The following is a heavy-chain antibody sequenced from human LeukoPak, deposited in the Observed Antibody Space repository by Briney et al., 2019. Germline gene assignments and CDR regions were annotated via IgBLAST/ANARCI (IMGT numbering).Heavy chain of an antibody. CDR2: IYYSGSTYSGST. D-gene: IGHD3-16*02. J-gene: IGHJ1*01. Sequence: SETLSLTCTVSGGSISSSSYYWGWIRQPPGKGLEWIGSIYYSGSTYSGSTYYNPSLKSRVTISVDTSKNQSSLKLSSVTAADTAVYYCARDGFGYDYVWGSYRWEHWGQGTLVTVSS. CDR3: ARDGFGYDYVWGSYRWEH. CDR1: GGSISSSSYY. V-gene: IGHV4-39*07.